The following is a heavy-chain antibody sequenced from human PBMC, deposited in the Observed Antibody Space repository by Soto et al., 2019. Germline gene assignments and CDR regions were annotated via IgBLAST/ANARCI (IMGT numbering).Heavy chain of an antibody. J-gene: IGHJ3*01. CDR2: IIPLFGAG. V-gene: IGHV1-69*01. CDR3: ARTIRGEAADIPRPFDV. D-gene: IGHD6-13*01. Sequence: QVRLVQSGAEVKRPGSSVKLSCRASRGTVSVDSITWLRQAPGHTLEWIGGIIPLFGAGNVADSVKGRVTLSADESTSTVYMELRTLRSEDTAKYYCARTIRGEAADIPRPFDVWGPGTMVIVSP. CDR1: RGTVSVDS.